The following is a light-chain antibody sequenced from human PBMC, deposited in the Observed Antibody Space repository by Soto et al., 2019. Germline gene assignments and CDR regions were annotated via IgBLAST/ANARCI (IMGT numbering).Light chain of an antibody. CDR3: CSYAGSSVYV. CDR1: SSDVGSYNL. J-gene: IGLJ1*01. CDR2: EGS. V-gene: IGLV2-23*01. Sequence: QSALTQPASVSGSPGQSITISCTGTSSDVGSYNLVSWYQQHPGKAPKLMIYEGSKRPSGVSIRFSGSKSGNTASLTISGLQAEDEADYYCCSYAGSSVYVFGTGTKVTVL.